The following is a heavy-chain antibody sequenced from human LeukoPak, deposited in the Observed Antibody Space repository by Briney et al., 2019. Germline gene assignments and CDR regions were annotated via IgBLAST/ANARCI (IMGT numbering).Heavy chain of an antibody. CDR1: GFTFSSYG. V-gene: IGHV3-30*19. CDR2: ISYDGNNK. CDR3: ARETKTYQYYYGMDV. Sequence: GRSLRLSCAASGFTFSSYGMHWVRQAPGKGLEWVAVISYDGNNKYYADSVKGRITISRDNSKNTLYLQMNTLRAEDMAVYYCARETKTYQYYYGMDVWGQGTTVTVSS. J-gene: IGHJ6*02. D-gene: IGHD2-8*01.